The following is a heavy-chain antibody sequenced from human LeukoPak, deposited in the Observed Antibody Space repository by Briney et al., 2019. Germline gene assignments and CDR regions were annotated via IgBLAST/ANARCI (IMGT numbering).Heavy chain of an antibody. CDR3: AKARGSGSYYVGFDY. Sequence: GGSLRLSCAASGFTFDDYAMHWVRQAPGKGLEWVSGISWNSGSIGYADSVKGRFTISRDNAKNSLNLQMNSLRAEDTALYYCAKARGSGSYYVGFDYWGQGTLVTVSS. J-gene: IGHJ4*02. D-gene: IGHD1-26*01. V-gene: IGHV3-9*01. CDR2: ISWNSGSI. CDR1: GFTFDDYA.